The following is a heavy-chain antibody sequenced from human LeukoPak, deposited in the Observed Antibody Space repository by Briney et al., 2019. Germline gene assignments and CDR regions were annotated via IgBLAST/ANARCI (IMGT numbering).Heavy chain of an antibody. CDR3: AKDGRQRKTYFYGSGSANAFDI. V-gene: IGHV3-48*03. Sequence: PGGSLRLSCAASGFTFSSYEMNWVRQAPGKGLEWVSYISSSGSTIYYADSVKGRFTISRDNAKNSLYLQMNSLRAEDTAVYYCAKDGRQRKTYFYGSGSANAFDIWGQGTMVTVSS. CDR2: ISSSGSTI. CDR1: GFTFSSYE. D-gene: IGHD3-10*01. J-gene: IGHJ3*02.